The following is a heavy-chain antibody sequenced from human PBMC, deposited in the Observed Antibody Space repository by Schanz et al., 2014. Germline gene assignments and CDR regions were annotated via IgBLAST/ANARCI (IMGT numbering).Heavy chain of an antibody. V-gene: IGHV3-33*01. Sequence: QVQLVESVGGVVQFGRSLRLSCVASGFTFSSYGMHWVRQAPGKGLEWVAVIWYDENNKYYADSVKGRFTMSRDNSKNTLYLQMNSLRAEDTAVYYCARANYRRKINFDYWGRGTLVTVSS. J-gene: IGHJ4*02. CDR2: IWYDENNK. CDR3: ARANYRRKINFDY. D-gene: IGHD3-10*01. CDR1: GFTFSSYG.